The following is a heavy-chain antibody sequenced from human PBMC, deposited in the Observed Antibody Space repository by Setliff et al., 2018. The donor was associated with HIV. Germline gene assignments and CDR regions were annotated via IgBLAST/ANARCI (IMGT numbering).Heavy chain of an antibody. J-gene: IGHJ6*02. CDR3: ARDGGREMATTYYYYYGMDV. CDR2: ISSGSASI. Sequence: PGGSLRLSCVASGFTFMSQSMTWVRQAPGKGLEWIAYISSGSASIDYADSVKGRFTISRDNAKNSLYLQMNSLRAEDTAVYYCARDGGREMATTYYYYYGMDVWGQGTTVTVSS. V-gene: IGHV3-48*04. CDR1: GFTFMSQS. D-gene: IGHD5-12*01.